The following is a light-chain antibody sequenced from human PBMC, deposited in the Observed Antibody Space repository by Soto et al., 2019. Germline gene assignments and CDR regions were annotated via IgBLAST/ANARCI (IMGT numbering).Light chain of an antibody. CDR3: QQYTQWSPT. CDR1: QSVGSN. J-gene: IGKJ1*01. V-gene: IGKV3D-15*01. Sequence: EIVMTQSPATLSVSPGERVTLSCRASQSVGSNLAWYQQKPGQAPRLLIQRASTRATGIPDRFSGSGSGAEFTLTISSLQSEDFALYYCQQYTQWSPTFGQGTKVEIK. CDR2: RAS.